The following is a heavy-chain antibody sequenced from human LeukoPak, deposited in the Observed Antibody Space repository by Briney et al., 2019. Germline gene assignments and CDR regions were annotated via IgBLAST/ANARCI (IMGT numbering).Heavy chain of an antibody. V-gene: IGHV3-30-3*01. CDR2: ISYDGSNK. Sequence: PGGSLRLSCAASGFTFSSYAMHWVRQAPGKGLEWVAVISYDGSNKYYADSVKGRFTISRDNSKNTLYLQMNSLRAEDTAVYYCARDIHDYVWGSYRRAGGYWGQGTLVTVSS. J-gene: IGHJ4*02. D-gene: IGHD3-16*02. CDR1: GFTFSSYA. CDR3: ARDIHDYVWGSYRRAGGY.